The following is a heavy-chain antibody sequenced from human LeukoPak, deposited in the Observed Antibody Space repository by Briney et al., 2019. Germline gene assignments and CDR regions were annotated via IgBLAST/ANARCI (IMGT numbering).Heavy chain of an antibody. CDR2: IYYSGST. Sequence: SETLSLTCTVSGGSISSYYWSWIRQPPGKGLDWIGYIYYSGSTNYNPFLKSRVTISVDTSKNQFSLKLSSVTAADTAVYYCARGGDWLHNWFDPWGQGTLVTVSS. J-gene: IGHJ5*02. CDR3: ARGGDWLHNWFDP. CDR1: GGSISSYY. D-gene: IGHD3-9*01. V-gene: IGHV4-59*08.